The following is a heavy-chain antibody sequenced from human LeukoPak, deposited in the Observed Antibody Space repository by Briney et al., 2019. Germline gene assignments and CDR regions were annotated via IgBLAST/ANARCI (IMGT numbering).Heavy chain of an antibody. V-gene: IGHV4-30-4*08. J-gene: IGHJ3*02. CDR1: GGSISSGDYY. Sequence: SETLSLTCTVSGGSISSGDYYWSWIRQPPGKGLERIGYIYYSGSTYYNPSLKSRVTISVDTSKNQFSLKLSSVTAADTAVYYCARGQLDGPFDIWGQGTMVTVSS. CDR2: IYYSGST. D-gene: IGHD6-6*01. CDR3: ARGQLDGPFDI.